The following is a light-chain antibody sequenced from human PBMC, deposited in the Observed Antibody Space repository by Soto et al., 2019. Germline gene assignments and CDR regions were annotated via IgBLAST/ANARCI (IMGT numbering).Light chain of an antibody. Sequence: QPVLTQPPSASASLGASVRLTCTLSSGHTNYAIAWHQLQPEKGPRYLMKLDSDGSHTKGDGIPNRFSGSSSGAERYLTISSLQSDDEAVYYCQTWDTGIVLFGGGTKLTVL. CDR2: LDSDGSH. J-gene: IGLJ2*01. V-gene: IGLV4-69*01. CDR3: QTWDTGIVL. CDR1: SGHTNYA.